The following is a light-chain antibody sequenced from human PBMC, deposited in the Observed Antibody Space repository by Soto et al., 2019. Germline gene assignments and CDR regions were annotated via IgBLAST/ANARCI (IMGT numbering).Light chain of an antibody. CDR1: QNIYTW. V-gene: IGKV1-5*01. CDR3: QHAWT. J-gene: IGKJ1*01. CDR2: DAS. Sequence: DYKVTPSPSTLSASAGDRATLTCRASQNIYTWLAWYQQKPGIAPKLLIYDASSFESGVPRRVNGSGSGTDFTLTITNLQPEDVATYYCQHAWTFGQGTKVDIK.